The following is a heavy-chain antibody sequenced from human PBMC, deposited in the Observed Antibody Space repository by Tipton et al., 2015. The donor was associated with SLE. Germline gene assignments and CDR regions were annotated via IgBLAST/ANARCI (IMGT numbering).Heavy chain of an antibody. CDR2: ISGTSDTI. D-gene: IGHD5-24*01. V-gene: IGHV3-11*01. CDR3: ARGYTNYCDS. J-gene: IGHJ4*02. CDR1: GFTFSTSY. Sequence: SLRLSCAASGFTFSTSYMHWARQAPGMGLEWLSYISGTSDTISYADSVKGRFTISRDNAQNSLYLQMNSLRVADTAVYFCARGYTNYCDSWGQGSLVTVSS.